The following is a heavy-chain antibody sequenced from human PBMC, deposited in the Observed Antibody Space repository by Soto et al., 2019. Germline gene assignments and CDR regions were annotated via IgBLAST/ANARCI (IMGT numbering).Heavy chain of an antibody. Sequence: ASVKVSCKASGYTFTHYAIQWVRQAPGQSLEWLGGINADNGNTQYSQEFQDRVTITRDTSASTAYVELNSLRSEDTAVYYCARGGSGDSCYNYFDSWGLGTLVTVSS. CDR3: ARGGSGDSCYNYFDS. V-gene: IGHV1-3*01. CDR2: INADNGNT. D-gene: IGHD3-10*01. J-gene: IGHJ4*02. CDR1: GYTFTHYA.